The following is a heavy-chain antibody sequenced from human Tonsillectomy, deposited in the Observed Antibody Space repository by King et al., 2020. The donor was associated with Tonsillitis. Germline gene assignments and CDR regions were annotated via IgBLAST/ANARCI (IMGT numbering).Heavy chain of an antibody. CDR2: ISGDGDSA. CDR3: AKSLGAFDI. Sequence: VQLVESGGGVVQPGGSLRLSCAASGCTFDDYAMHWVRQAPGKGLEWVSRISGDGDSAFYADSVKGRFTISRDNSKDSLYLQMNSLRTEDTALYYCAKSLGAFDIWGQGTMVTVSS. D-gene: IGHD7-27*01. CDR1: GCTFDDYA. V-gene: IGHV3-43*02. J-gene: IGHJ3*02.